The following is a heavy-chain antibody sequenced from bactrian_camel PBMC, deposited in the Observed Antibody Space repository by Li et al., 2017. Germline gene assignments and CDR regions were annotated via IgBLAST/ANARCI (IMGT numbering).Heavy chain of an antibody. CDR2: TKSGAGST. J-gene: IGHJ6*01. CDR3: AATRYYISDAVCARMYHPEFDY. CDR1: GFIFSGYT. V-gene: IGHV3S31*01. Sequence: VQLVESGGGLVQPGGSLRLSCAASGFIFSGYTMGWVRQAPGKGLEWVSATKSGAGSTYYADSVKGRFAISLDKDKNTLHLQMMDLKPDDTAMYYCAATRYYISDAVCARMYHPEFDYWGQGTQVTVS. D-gene: IGHD1*01.